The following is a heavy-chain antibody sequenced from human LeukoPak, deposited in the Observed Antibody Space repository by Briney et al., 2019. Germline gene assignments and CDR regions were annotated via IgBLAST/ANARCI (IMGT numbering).Heavy chain of an antibody. V-gene: IGHV1-69*05. CDR1: GDTFSSYA. Sequence: SVKVSCKASGDTFSSYAISWVRQAPGQGLEWMGGIIPIFGTANYAQKFQGRVTMTRDTSISTAYMELSRLRSDDTAVYYCARVRRGWDDLDYWGQGTLVTVSS. CDR3: ARVRRGWDDLDY. J-gene: IGHJ4*02. CDR2: IIPIFGTA. D-gene: IGHD6-19*01.